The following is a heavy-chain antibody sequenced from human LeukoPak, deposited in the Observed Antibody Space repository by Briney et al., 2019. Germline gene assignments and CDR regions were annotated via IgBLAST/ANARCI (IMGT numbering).Heavy chain of an antibody. D-gene: IGHD3-3*01. J-gene: IGHJ4*02. CDR3: ARDTDVVSIDY. V-gene: IGHV3-21*01. Sequence: GGSLRLSCAASGFTFSSYSMNWVRQAPGKGLEWVSSISSSRSYIYYADSVKGRFTISRDNAKNSLYLQMNSLRAEDTAVYYCARDTDVVSIDYWGQGTLVTVSS. CDR2: ISSSRSYI. CDR1: GFTFSSYS.